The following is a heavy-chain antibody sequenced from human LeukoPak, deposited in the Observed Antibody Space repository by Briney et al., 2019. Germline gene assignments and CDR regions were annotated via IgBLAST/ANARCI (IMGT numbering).Heavy chain of an antibody. J-gene: IGHJ4*02. D-gene: IGHD3-10*01. CDR1: GFTFTNAR. Sequence: GGSLRPSCVDSGFTFTNARMSWVRQAPGKGLEWIGRIKSKTDGETTNYAEPVRGRFTISRDDSKSAVYLQMNSLKIEDTAVYYCTTDLGTYYHGSQRLIPIDYWGQGTLVTVSS. CDR3: TTDLGTYYHGSQRLIPIDY. V-gene: IGHV3-15*01. CDR2: IKSKTDGETT.